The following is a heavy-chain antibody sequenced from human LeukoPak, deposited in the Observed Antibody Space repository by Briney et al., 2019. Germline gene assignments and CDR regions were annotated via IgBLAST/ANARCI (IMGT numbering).Heavy chain of an antibody. CDR1: GYTFTGYY. V-gene: IGHV1-2*02. D-gene: IGHD3-10*01. J-gene: IGHJ4*02. Sequence: ASVKVSCKASGYTFTGYYMHWVRQAPGQGLEWMGWINPNSGGTNYAQKFQGRVTMTRDTSISTAYMELSRLRSDDTAVYYCARDWGRRITMVRGVIIGYWGLGTLVTVSS. CDR3: ARDWGRRITMVRGVIIGY. CDR2: INPNSGGT.